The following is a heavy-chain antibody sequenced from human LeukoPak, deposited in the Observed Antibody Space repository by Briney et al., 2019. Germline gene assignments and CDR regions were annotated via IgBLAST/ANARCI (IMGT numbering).Heavy chain of an antibody. Sequence: ASVKVSCKASGYAFTSYDINWVRQATGQGLEWMGWMNPNSGNTGYAQKFQGRVTITGNTSISTAYMELSSLRSEDTAVYYCAREGSGNFDPWGQGTLVTVPS. V-gene: IGHV1-8*03. CDR3: AREGSGNFDP. CDR1: GYAFTSYD. J-gene: IGHJ5*02. D-gene: IGHD3-10*01. CDR2: MNPNSGNT.